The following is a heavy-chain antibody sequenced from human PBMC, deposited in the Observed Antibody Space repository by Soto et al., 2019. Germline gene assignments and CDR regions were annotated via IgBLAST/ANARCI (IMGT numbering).Heavy chain of an antibody. CDR3: ARGLAAAGGSYYYYMDV. CDR1: GGSISSGGYY. Sequence: QVQLQESGPGLVKPSQTLSLTCTVSGGSISSGGYYWSWIRQHPGKGLEWIGYIYYSGSTYYNPTLKSRITISVDTSKNQFSLKLSSVTAAATAVYYCARGLAAAGGSYYYYMDVWGKGTTVTVSS. CDR2: IYYSGST. D-gene: IGHD6-13*01. V-gene: IGHV4-31*03. J-gene: IGHJ6*03.